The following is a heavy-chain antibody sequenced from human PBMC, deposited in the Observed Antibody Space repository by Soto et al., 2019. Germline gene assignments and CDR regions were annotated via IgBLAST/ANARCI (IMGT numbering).Heavy chain of an antibody. CDR2: IIPILGIA. V-gene: IGHV1-69*02. J-gene: IGHJ4*02. D-gene: IGHD5-12*01. Sequence: SVKVSCKASGGTFSSYTISWVRQAPGQGLEWMGRIIPILGIANYAQKFQGRVTITADKSTSTAYMELSSLRSEDTAVYYCARGDGYNSFDYWGQGTLVTVSS. CDR3: ARGDGYNSFDY. CDR1: GGTFSSYT.